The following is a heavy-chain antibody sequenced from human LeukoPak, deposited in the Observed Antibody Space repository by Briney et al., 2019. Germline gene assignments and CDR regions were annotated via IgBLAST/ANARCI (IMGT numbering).Heavy chain of an antibody. Sequence: SETLSLTCTVSGGSISNYYWSWIRQPPGKGLEWIGYIYYSGSTNYNPSLKSRVTISVDTSKNQFSLKLSSVTAADTAVYYCARGRSSWYGVDYWGQGTLVTVSS. J-gene: IGHJ4*02. CDR3: ARGRSSWYGVDY. V-gene: IGHV4-59*01. D-gene: IGHD6-13*01. CDR2: IYYSGST. CDR1: GGSISNYY.